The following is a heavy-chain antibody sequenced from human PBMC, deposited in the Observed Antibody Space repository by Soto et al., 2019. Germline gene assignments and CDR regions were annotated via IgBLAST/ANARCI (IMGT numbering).Heavy chain of an antibody. Sequence: EVQLVESGGGSVQPGGSLRLSCVASGITFTNYWMHWVRQVPGKGLVWVARVDSDGRGTSYADFVKGRFTLSRDNAKNTLYLQMTSLLVVDTAMYYCCSVFEHWCHRIPVTFSS. J-gene: IGHJ4*01. V-gene: IGHV3-74*01. CDR1: GITFTNYW. CDR2: VDSDGRGT. CDR3: CSVFEH.